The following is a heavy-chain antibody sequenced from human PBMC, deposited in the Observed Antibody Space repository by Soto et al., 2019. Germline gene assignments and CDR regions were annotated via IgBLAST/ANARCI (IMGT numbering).Heavy chain of an antibody. J-gene: IGHJ6*02. CDR1: GFTFSSYS. V-gene: IGHV3-21*04. CDR3: ARVCCDFWRGHHRGMDV. Sequence: EVQLVESGGGLVKPGGSLRLSCAASGFTFSSYSMNWVRQAPGKGLEWVSSISSSSSYIYYADSVKGRFTISRDNAKNSLSLQMNSLRAEDTAVYYCARVCCDFWRGHHRGMDVWGQGTTATVSS. D-gene: IGHD3-3*01. CDR2: ISSSSSYI.